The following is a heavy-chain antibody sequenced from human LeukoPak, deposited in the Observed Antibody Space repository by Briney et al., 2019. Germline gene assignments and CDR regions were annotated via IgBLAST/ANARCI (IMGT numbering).Heavy chain of an antibody. Sequence: ASVKVSCKASGYTFTSYDINWVRQATGQGLEWMGWMNPNSGNTGYAQKFQGRVTITADKSTSTAYMELSSLRSEDTAVYYCARDRATYSSSWYIDYWGQGTLVTVSS. CDR3: ARDRATYSSSWYIDY. CDR2: MNPNSGNT. J-gene: IGHJ4*02. D-gene: IGHD6-13*01. CDR1: GYTFTSYD. V-gene: IGHV1-8*03.